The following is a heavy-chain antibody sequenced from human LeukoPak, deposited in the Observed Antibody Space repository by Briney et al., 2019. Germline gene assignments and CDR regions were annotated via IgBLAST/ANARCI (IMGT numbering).Heavy chain of an antibody. CDR2: IYYSGST. V-gene: IGHV4-59*01. D-gene: IGHD5-18*01. Sequence: SETLSLTCTVSGGSITYYYWSWIRQPPGKGLEWIGYIYYSGSTNYNPSLKSRVTISVDTSKNQFSLKLSSVTAADTAVYYCARSGYSYGYVDYWGQGTLVTVSS. J-gene: IGHJ4*02. CDR1: GGSITYYY. CDR3: ARSGYSYGYVDY.